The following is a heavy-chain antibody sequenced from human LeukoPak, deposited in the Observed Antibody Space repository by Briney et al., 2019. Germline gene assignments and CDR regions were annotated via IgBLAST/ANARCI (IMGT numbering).Heavy chain of an antibody. D-gene: IGHD6-13*01. Sequence: PGGSLRLSCAASGFTFSSYAMSWVRQAPGKGLEWVSATNSNGGSTYYADSVKGRFTLSRDNSKNTLYLQMNSLRAEDTAVYYCATGRNGYIPDYWGQGTLVTVSS. J-gene: IGHJ4*02. CDR2: TNSNGGST. V-gene: IGHV3-23*01. CDR1: GFTFSSYA. CDR3: ATGRNGYIPDY.